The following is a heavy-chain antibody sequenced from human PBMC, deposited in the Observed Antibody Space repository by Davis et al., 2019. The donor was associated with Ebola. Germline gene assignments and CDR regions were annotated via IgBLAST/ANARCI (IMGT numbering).Heavy chain of an antibody. D-gene: IGHD5-18*01. Sequence: GESLKISCAASGFTFSNYGMHWVRQAPGKGLEWAALIWYDGSNKYYADSVKGRFTISRDNSKNTLYLQMNSLRAEDTAVYYCARDRVGGYSYGCMGYWGQGTLVTVSS. CDR3: ARDRVGGYSYGCMGY. CDR2: IWYDGSNK. CDR1: GFTFSNYG. J-gene: IGHJ4*02. V-gene: IGHV3-33*01.